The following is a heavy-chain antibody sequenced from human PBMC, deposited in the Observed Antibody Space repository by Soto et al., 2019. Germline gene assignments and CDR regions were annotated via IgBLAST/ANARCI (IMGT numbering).Heavy chain of an antibody. V-gene: IGHV4-34*01. CDR2: INHSGST. CDR1: GGSFSGYY. D-gene: IGHD2-21*02. J-gene: IGHJ6*02. CDR3: ARGGNVVVTATIYYYYYGMDV. Sequence: SETLSLTCAVYGGSFSGYYWSWIRQPPGKGLEWIGEINHSGSTNYNPSLKSRVTISVDTSKNQFSLKLSSVTAADTAVYYCARGGNVVVTATIYYYYYGMDVWGQGTTVTVYS.